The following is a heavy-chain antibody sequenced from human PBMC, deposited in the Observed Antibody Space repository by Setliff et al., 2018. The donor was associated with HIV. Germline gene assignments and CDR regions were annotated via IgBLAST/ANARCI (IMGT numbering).Heavy chain of an antibody. CDR2: ISAYNGNT. CDR1: GYTFTSYG. D-gene: IGHD3-10*01. V-gene: IGHV1-18*01. J-gene: IGHJ3*02. Sequence: ASVKVSCKASGYTFTSYGISWVRQAPGQGLEWMGWISAYNGNTNYAQKLQGRVTMTTDTSTSTAYMELRGLGSDDTAVYYCARGHVGITPFDIWGQGTMVTVSS. CDR3: ARGHVGITPFDI.